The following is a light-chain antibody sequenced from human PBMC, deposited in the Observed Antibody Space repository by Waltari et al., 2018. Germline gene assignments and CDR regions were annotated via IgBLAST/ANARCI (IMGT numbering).Light chain of an antibody. CDR1: QGLLHTNGYNY. CDR3: MQALQTPYT. CDR2: LGS. V-gene: IGKV2-28*01. J-gene: IGKJ2*01. Sequence: DIVMTQSPLSLPVTPGEPASISCRSSQGLLHTNGYNYLDWYLQKPGQSPQLLIYLGSNRASGVPDRFSGSGSGTDFTLTISRVEAEDVGVYFCMQALQTPYTFGQGTKLEIK.